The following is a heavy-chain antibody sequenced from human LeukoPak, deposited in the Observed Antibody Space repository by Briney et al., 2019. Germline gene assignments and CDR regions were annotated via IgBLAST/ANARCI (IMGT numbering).Heavy chain of an antibody. CDR3: AGGQWPFYYFDY. D-gene: IGHD6-19*01. J-gene: IGHJ4*02. CDR2: IYYSGST. Sequence: SETLSLTCTVSGGSISSYYWSWIRQPPGKGLEWIGYIYYSGSTNYNPSLKSRVTISVDTSKNQFSLKLSSVTAADTAVYYCAGGQWPFYYFDYWGQGTLVTVSS. CDR1: GGSISSYY. V-gene: IGHV4-59*01.